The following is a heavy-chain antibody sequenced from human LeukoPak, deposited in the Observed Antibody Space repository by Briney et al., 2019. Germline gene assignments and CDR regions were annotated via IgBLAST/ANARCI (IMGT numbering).Heavy chain of an antibody. CDR1: GLTFSSSA. V-gene: IGHV3-23*01. J-gene: IGHJ4*02. CDR2: ISASGGST. Sequence: GGSLRLSCAASGLTFSSSAMSWVRQVPGKGLEWVSGISASGGSTYYADSVKGRFTISRDNSKNTLHLQMNSLRADDTAVYYCAKVVSGSYYSYYFDYWGQGTLVTVSS. CDR3: AKVVSGSYYSYYFDY. D-gene: IGHD3-10*01.